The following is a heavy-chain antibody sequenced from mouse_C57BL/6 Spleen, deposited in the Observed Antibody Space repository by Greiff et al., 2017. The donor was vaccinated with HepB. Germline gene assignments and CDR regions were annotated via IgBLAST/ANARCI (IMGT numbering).Heavy chain of an antibody. J-gene: IGHJ1*03. CDR1: GYTFTSYW. V-gene: IGHV1-64*01. D-gene: IGHD1-1*01. CDR2: IHPNSGST. Sequence: QVQLQQPGAELVKPGASVTLSCKASGYTFTSYWMHWVKQRPGQGLEWIGMIHPNSGSTNSNEKFKSKATLTVDKSSSTAYLQLSSLTSEDSAVYYCARPDYYGSRYVNWYVDVWGTGTTVTVSS. CDR3: ARPDYYGSRYVNWYVDV.